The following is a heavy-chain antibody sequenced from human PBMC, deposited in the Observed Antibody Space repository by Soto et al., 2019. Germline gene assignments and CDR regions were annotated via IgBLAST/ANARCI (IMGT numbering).Heavy chain of an antibody. CDR2: IYYSGST. D-gene: IGHD3-10*01. CDR1: GGSISSGGYY. Sequence: PSETLSLTCTVSGGSISSGGYYWSWIRQHPGKGLEWIGYIYYSGSTYYNPSLKSRVTISVDTSKNQFSLKLSSVTAADTAVYYCARELGESYYYYGLDVWGQGTTVTVSS. V-gene: IGHV4-31*03. CDR3: ARELGESYYYYGLDV. J-gene: IGHJ6*02.